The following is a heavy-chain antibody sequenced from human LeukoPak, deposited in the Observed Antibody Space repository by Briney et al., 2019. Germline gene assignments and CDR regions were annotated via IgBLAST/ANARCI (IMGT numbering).Heavy chain of an antibody. J-gene: IGHJ6*03. CDR1: GGSSSGYY. D-gene: IGHD2-2*01. CDR2: INHSGST. V-gene: IGHV4-34*01. Sequence: SETLSLTCAVYGGSSSGYYWIWIRQPPGKGLEWIGEINHSGSTNYNPSLKSRVTISVDTSKNQFSLKLSSVTAADTAVYYCARVVVPAANYYYYYYMDVWGKGTTVTVSS. CDR3: ARVVVPAANYYYYYYMDV.